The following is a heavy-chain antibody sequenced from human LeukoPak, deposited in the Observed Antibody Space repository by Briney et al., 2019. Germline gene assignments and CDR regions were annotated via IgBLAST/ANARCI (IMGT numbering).Heavy chain of an antibody. J-gene: IGHJ6*03. CDR2: MDPITGDT. V-gene: IGHV1-2*02. CDR3: ARDRSLKVYYMDV. CDR1: GYNFNQYY. Sequence: EASVKVSCKASGYNFNQYYIHWVRQAPGQAPEWMGCMDPITGDTTYTQEFRGRVTMTRDTSISTAYMELSSLRSDDTAIYYCARDRSLKVYYMDVWGRGTPVTISS.